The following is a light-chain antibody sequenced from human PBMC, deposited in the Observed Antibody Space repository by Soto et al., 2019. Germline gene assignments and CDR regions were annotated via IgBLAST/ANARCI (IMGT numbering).Light chain of an antibody. CDR1: KLGDKF. CDR2: QDS. CDR3: QAWDSSTVV. J-gene: IGLJ2*01. Sequence: SYELTQPPSGSVSPGQTASITCSGDKLGDKFACWYQQKPGQSPVLVIYQDSKRPSGIPERFSGSNSGNTATLTISGTQAMDEADYYCQAWDSSTVVFGGGTKHTVL. V-gene: IGLV3-1*01.